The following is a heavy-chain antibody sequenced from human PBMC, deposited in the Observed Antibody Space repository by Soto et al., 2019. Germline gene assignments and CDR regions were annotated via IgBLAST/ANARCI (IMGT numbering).Heavy chain of an antibody. CDR1: GGSVSSGDYY. D-gene: IGHD3-10*01. CDR3: ANVTYYFAPSGEPRDS. CDR2: IYYRGTT. Sequence: QVQLQESGPGLVKPSQTLSLTCTVSGGSVSSGDYYWSWIRQPPGKGLEWMAYIYYRGTTYYNPSIKSRVNMSVDTSKNPFPLTLTSVTAADPAVYYCANVTYYFAPSGEPRDSWGQGTLVTVS. J-gene: IGHJ4*02. V-gene: IGHV4-30-4*01.